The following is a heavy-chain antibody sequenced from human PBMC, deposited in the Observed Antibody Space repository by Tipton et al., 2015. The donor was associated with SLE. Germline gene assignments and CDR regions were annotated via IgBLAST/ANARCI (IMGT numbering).Heavy chain of an antibody. CDR3: ARYGIRSGKDI. Sequence: TLSLTCTVSGGSISSDYYFWSWIRQPPGKGLEWIGYISDSGSTYYNPSLKSRVTISVDTSQNQFSLKLSSVTAADTAVYYCARYGIRSGKDIWGQGTMVTVSS. D-gene: IGHD3-3*01. J-gene: IGHJ3*02. CDR2: ISDSGST. CDR1: GGSISSDYYF. V-gene: IGHV4-30-4*01.